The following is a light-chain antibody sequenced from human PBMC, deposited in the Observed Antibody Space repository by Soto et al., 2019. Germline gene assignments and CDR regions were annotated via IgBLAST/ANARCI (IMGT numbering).Light chain of an antibody. CDR3: YQYGSTPPT. J-gene: IGKJ1*01. Sequence: IELRQSPATLSLYTGERATLSCGASQSVSGSYLAWYQQKPGLAPRLLIYDASSRATGIPDRFSGSGSGTDFTLTISRLEPEDFVVFYCYQYGSTPPTFGQGTKVDIK. CDR2: DAS. V-gene: IGKV3D-20*01. CDR1: QSVSGSY.